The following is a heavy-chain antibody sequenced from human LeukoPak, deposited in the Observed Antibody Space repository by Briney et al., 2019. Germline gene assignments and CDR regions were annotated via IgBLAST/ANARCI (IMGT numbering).Heavy chain of an antibody. CDR2: IYPGDSDT. CDR3: ARRGCGSTSCYVFDY. J-gene: IGHJ4*02. D-gene: IGHD2-2*01. CDR1: GYSFTSYW. V-gene: IGHV5-51*01. Sequence: PGESLKISRKGSGYSFTSYWIGWVRQMPGKGLEWMGIIYPGDSDTRYSPSFQGQVTISADKSISTAYLQWSSLKASDTAMYYCARRGCGSTSCYVFDYWGQGTLVAVSS.